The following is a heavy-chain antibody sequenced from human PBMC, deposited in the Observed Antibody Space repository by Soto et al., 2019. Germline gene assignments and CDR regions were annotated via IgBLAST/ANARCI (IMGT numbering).Heavy chain of an antibody. J-gene: IGHJ4*02. CDR1: GFTFSSYW. Sequence: EVQLVESGGGLVQPGGSLRLACAASGFTFSSYWMSWVRQAPGKGLEWVANIKQDGSEKYYVDSVKGRFTISRDNAKNSLYMQMNSLGSEDKDVYYCARDDFRLSYIRGSVHFDYWGQGTLVTVSS. CDR2: IKQDGSEK. CDR3: ARDDFRLSYIRGSVHFDY. D-gene: IGHD3-10*01. V-gene: IGHV3-7*05.